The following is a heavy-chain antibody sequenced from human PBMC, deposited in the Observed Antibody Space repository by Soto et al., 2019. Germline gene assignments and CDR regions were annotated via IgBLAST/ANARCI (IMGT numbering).Heavy chain of an antibody. CDR1: GGSISSGCYS. CDR2: IYHSRST. CDR3: ARAGSGDYDYYGMDV. V-gene: IGHV4-30-2*01. J-gene: IGHJ6*02. Sequence: QLQLQESGSGLVKPSQTLSLTCAVPGGSISSGCYSWSWIRQPPGKVLEWIGYIYHSRSTYYNPSLKGRVTISVDRSKNQFSLKLSSVTAADTAVYYCARAGSGDYDYYGMDVWGQGTTVTVSS. D-gene: IGHD1-26*01.